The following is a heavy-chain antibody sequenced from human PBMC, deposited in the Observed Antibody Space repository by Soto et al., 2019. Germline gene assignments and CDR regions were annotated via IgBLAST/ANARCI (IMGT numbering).Heavy chain of an antibody. J-gene: IGHJ4*02. V-gene: IGHV1-46*01. CDR3: AGGGGGQHANGY. D-gene: IGHD6-13*01. CDR2: INPSGGST. CDR1: GYTFPSDY. Sequence: AAVKASCRPSGYTFPSDYIHWVGQATGQGLEWMGIINPSGGSTSYAQKFQVRVTMTRDTSTSTAYMELSRLRSDDTAVYYCAGGGGGQHANGYWGQGTLVYVSS.